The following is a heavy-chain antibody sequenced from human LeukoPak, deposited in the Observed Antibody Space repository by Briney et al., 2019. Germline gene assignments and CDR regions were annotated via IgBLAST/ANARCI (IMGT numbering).Heavy chain of an antibody. D-gene: IGHD3-22*01. CDR2: INPNSGGT. Sequence: ASVKVSCKASGYTFTGYYMHWVRQAPGQGLEWMGWINPNSGGTNYAQKFQGRVTMTRDTSISTAYMELSRLRSDDTAVYYCARPMYYYDSSGLDYWGQGTLVTVSS. V-gene: IGHV1-2*02. J-gene: IGHJ4*02. CDR1: GYTFTGYY. CDR3: ARPMYYYDSSGLDY.